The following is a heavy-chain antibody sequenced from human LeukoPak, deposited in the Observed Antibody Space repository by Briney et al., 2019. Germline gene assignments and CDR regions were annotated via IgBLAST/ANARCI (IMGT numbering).Heavy chain of an antibody. J-gene: IGHJ5*02. Sequence: SETLSLTCTVSGGSISSSRYYWGWIRQPPGKGLEWIGSIYYSGSTNYNPSLKSRVTISVDTSKNQFSLKLSSVTAADTAVYYCARDMRQWLVPDNWFDPWGQGTLVTVSS. CDR2: IYYSGST. CDR1: GGSISSSRYY. CDR3: ARDMRQWLVPDNWFDP. V-gene: IGHV4-39*07. D-gene: IGHD6-19*01.